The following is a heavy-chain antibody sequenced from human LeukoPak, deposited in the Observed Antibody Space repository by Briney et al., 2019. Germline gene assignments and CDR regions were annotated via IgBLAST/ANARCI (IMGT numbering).Heavy chain of an antibody. CDR3: AKDLSWWAAADP. CDR1: GFTLSGNA. CDR2: VGGDDRT. D-gene: IGHD2-15*01. J-gene: IGHJ5*02. Sequence: GGSLRLSCAASGFTLSGNAMSWVRQAPGRGLEWVSGVGGDDRTHYADSVRGRFTISRDNSMNTVSLDMNRLRVEDTAVYYCAKDLSWWAAADPWGRGALVTVAS. V-gene: IGHV3-23*01.